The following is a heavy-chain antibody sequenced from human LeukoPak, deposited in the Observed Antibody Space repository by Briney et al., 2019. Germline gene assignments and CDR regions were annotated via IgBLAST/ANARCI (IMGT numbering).Heavy chain of an antibody. CDR2: ITASSGGT. D-gene: IGHD3-22*01. CDR3: AKIRFYYDSSFDYWYFDL. CDR1: GFPFSSYA. V-gene: IGHV3-23*01. Sequence: GGSLRLSCAASGFPFSSYAMGWVRQAPGRGLEWVSAITASSGGTYYADSVKGRFTISRDNPKNTLYLQINSLRAEDTAVYYCAKIRFYYDSSFDYWYFDLWGRGTLVTVSS. J-gene: IGHJ2*01.